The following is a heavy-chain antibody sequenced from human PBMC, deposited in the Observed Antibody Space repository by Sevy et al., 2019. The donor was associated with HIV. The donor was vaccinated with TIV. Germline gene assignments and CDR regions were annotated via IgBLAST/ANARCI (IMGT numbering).Heavy chain of an antibody. J-gene: IGHJ4*02. CDR3: ARDRRNYGGQYFDY. Sequence: GGSLRLSCAASGFTFSDYYMSWIRQAPGKGLEWVSYMSSGTSYTNYADSVKGRFTISRDNAKNSLYLQMNSLRAEGTAVYYCARDRRNYGGQYFDYWGQGTLVTVSS. CDR1: GFTFSDYY. D-gene: IGHD1-7*01. V-gene: IGHV3-11*06. CDR2: MSSGTSYT.